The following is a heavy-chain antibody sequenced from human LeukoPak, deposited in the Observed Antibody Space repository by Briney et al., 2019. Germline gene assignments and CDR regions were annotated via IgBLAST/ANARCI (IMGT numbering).Heavy chain of an antibody. J-gene: IGHJ4*02. D-gene: IGHD3-10*01. CDR1: GGSFSGYY. CDR2: INHSGST. V-gene: IGHV4-34*01. CDR3: ARGHPWYNYGSGSYYFDY. Sequence: SETLSLTCAVYGGSFSGYYWSWIRQPPGKGLEWIGEINHSGSTNYNPSLKSRVTISVDTSKNQFSLKLSSVTAADTAVYYCARGHPWYNYGSGSYYFDYWGQGTLVTVSS.